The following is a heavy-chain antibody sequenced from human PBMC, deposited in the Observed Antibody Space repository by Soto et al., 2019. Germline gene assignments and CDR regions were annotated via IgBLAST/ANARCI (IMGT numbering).Heavy chain of an antibody. CDR1: GYTFTSYG. CDR3: ARDKSYRDSSWYAFDI. V-gene: IGHV1-18*01. D-gene: IGHD6-13*01. J-gene: IGHJ3*02. Sequence: ASVKVSCKASGYTFTSYGISWVRQAPGQGLEWMGWISAYNGNTNYAQKLQGRVTMTTDTSTSTAYMELRSLRSDDTAVYYCARDKSYRDSSWYAFDIWGQGTMVTVSS. CDR2: ISAYNGNT.